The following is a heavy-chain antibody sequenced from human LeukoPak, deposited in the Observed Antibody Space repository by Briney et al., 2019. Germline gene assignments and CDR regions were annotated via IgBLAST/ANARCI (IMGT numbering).Heavy chain of an antibody. D-gene: IGHD2-2*01. CDR1: GFTFTTFA. Sequence: GGPLRLSCAASGFTFTTFAMSWVAQAPGKGREGFSAISGSGGSTYYADSVKGRFTISRDNSKNTLYLQMNSLRAEDTAVYYCAKALVVVPAAVEEWWGQGTLVTVSS. CDR3: AKALVVVPAAVEEW. V-gene: IGHV3-23*01. CDR2: ISGSGGST. J-gene: IGHJ4*02.